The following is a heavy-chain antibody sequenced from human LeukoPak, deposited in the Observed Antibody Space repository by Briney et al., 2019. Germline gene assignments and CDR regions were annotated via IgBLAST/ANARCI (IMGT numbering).Heavy chain of an antibody. J-gene: IGHJ4*02. D-gene: IGHD4-17*01. CDR3: ASRLITVTAILDY. CDR1: GYTFTSYD. CDR2: MNPNSGNT. V-gene: IGHV1-8*01. Sequence: ASVKVSCKASGYTFTSYDINWVRQATGQGLEWMGWMNPNSGNTGYAQKFQGRVTMTRNTSISTAYMELSSLRSEDTAVYYCASRLITVTAILDYWGQGTLVTVSS.